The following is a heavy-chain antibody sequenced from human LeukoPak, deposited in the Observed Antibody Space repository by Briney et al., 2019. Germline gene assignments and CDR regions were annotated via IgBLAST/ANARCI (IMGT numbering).Heavy chain of an antibody. Sequence: GGSLRLSCAASGLTFSSYAMSWVRQAPGKGLQWISAISESGTGTYYAEAVKGRFTISRDNAKKSLYLQLNSLRVEDTAVYYCKSGGAAPGSFDYWGQGTLVTVSP. D-gene: IGHD1-1*01. V-gene: IGHV3-23*01. CDR1: GLTFSSYA. CDR3: KSGGAAPGSFDY. CDR2: ISESGTGT. J-gene: IGHJ4*02.